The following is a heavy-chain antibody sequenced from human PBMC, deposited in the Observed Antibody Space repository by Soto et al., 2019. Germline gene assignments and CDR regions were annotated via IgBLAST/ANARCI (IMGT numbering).Heavy chain of an antibody. CDR3: ARGLRTRNLYDYYYYMDV. J-gene: IGHJ6*03. V-gene: IGHV1-8*01. D-gene: IGHD1-1*01. Sequence: ASVKVSCKASGYTFTSYDINWVRQATGQWLEWMGWMNPNSGNTGYAQKFQGRVTMTRNTSISTAYMELSSLRSEDTAVYYCARGLRTRNLYDYYYYMDVWGKGTTVTVSS. CDR2: MNPNSGNT. CDR1: GYTFTSYD.